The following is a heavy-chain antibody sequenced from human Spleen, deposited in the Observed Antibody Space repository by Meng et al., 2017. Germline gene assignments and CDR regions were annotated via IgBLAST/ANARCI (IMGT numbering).Heavy chain of an antibody. J-gene: IGHJ4*02. CDR3: ARDGIAAAGNLYYFDY. D-gene: IGHD6-13*01. Sequence: GGSLRLSCAASGFSFSTCSINWVRQAPGKGLEWVSFISSSSSYIYSADSVKGRFTISRDNAKNSLFLQMNSLRAEDTAVYYCARDGIAAAGNLYYFDYWGQGTLVTVSS. CDR1: GFSFSTCS. V-gene: IGHV3-21*01. CDR2: ISSSSSYI.